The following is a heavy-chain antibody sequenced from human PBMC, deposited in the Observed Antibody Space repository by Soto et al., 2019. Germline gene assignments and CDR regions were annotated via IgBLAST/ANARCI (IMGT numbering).Heavy chain of an antibody. CDR2: ISGSSGNT. J-gene: IGHJ6*03. Sequence: EVQLLDSGGGLVQPGGSLRLSCAASGFTFNNYAMSWVRQAPGKGLEWVSLISGSSGNTYYADSVKGRFTISRDNSKNTLYLQMNTLRAEDTAVYYCAKALSVEPNNYYHYYMDVWGTGTTVTVSS. CDR3: AKALSVEPNNYYHYYMDV. V-gene: IGHV3-23*01. CDR1: GFTFNNYA. D-gene: IGHD1-1*01.